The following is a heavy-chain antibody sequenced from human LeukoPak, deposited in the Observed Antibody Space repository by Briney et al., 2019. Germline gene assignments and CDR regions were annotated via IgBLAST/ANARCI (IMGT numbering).Heavy chain of an antibody. CDR1: GFTFSSYS. D-gene: IGHD3-22*01. J-gene: IGHJ1*01. V-gene: IGHV3-21*01. CDR3: ARDGDYDSGPIQH. CDR2: ISSSSSYI. Sequence: GGSLRLSCAASGFTFSSYSMNWVRQAPGKGLEWVSSISSSSSYIYYADSVRGGFTISRDNAKNSLYMQMNSLRAEDTAVYYCARDGDYDSGPIQHWGQGTLVTVSS.